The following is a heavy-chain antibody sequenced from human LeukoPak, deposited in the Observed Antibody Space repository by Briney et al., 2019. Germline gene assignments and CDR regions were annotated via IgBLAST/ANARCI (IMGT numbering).Heavy chain of an antibody. J-gene: IGHJ4*02. V-gene: IGHV3-48*03. CDR3: ARDMAGYFDY. CDR2: ISSSGSTI. D-gene: IGHD3-10*01. Sequence: GGPLRLSCAASGFTFSSYEMNWVRQAPGKGLEWVSYISSSGSTIYYADSVKGRFTISRDNAKNSLYLQMNSLRAEDTAVYYCARDMAGYFDYWGQGTLVTVSS. CDR1: GFTFSSYE.